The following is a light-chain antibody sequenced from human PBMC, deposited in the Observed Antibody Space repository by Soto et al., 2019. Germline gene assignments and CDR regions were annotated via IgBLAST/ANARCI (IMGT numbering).Light chain of an antibody. J-gene: IGKJ2*01. CDR1: QSISSN. CDR3: QQYNNWPPLYT. V-gene: IGKV3-15*01. Sequence: EIVMTQSPATLSMSPGERATLSCRASQSISSNLAWYQQKPGQAPRLLIYGASTRATGIPARFSGSGSGTDFTLTISSLQSGDFAIYYCQQYNNWPPLYTFGQGTKLENK. CDR2: GAS.